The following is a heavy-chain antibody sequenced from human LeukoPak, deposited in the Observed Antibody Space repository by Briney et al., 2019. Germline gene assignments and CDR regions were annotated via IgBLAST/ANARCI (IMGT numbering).Heavy chain of an antibody. J-gene: IGHJ4*02. CDR2: INPSGGST. V-gene: IGHV1-46*01. Sequence: ASVKVSCKASGYTFTSYYMHWVRQAPGQGLEWMGIINPSGGSTSYAQKFQGRVTMTRDTSTNTVYMELSSLRSEDTAVYFCARATLSDYYFNYWGQGALVTVSS. CDR3: ARATLSDYYFNY. CDR1: GYTFTSYY.